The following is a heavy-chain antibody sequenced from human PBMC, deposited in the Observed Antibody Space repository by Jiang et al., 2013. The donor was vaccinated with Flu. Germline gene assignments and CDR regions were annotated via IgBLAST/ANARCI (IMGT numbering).Heavy chain of an antibody. V-gene: IGHV4-4*07. CDR3: ASSLGAYDSSAYYTPFDS. CDR2: IYTSGST. D-gene: IGHD3-22*01. Sequence: LLKPSETLSLTCTVSGASISSYYWNWIRQPAGKGLEWLGRIYTSGSTNYNPSLKSRVTMSVDTSKNQFSLKLNSVTAADTAVYYCASSLGAYDSSAYYTPFDSWGQGTLVTVSS. CDR1: GASISSYY. J-gene: IGHJ4*02.